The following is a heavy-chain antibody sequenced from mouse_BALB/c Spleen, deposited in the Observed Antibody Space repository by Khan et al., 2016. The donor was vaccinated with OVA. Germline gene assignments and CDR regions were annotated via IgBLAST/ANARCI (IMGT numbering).Heavy chain of an antibody. Sequence: VQLKQSGAEFVKPGASVRLSCTAPGFNIKNTYIHWVTQRPEQGLEWIGRIDPANGNTKYDPKFQGKATITADTSSNTAYLQLSSLTSEDTAVSYCASSLLLYAMDYWGQGTSVTVSS. CDR1: GFNIKNTY. CDR3: ASSLLLYAMDY. D-gene: IGHD1-2*01. CDR2: IDPANGNT. V-gene: IGHV14-3*02. J-gene: IGHJ4*01.